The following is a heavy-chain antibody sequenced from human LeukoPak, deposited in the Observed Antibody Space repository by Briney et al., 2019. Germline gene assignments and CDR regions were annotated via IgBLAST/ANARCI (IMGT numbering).Heavy chain of an antibody. CDR2: MYHSGST. D-gene: IGHD7-27*01. CDR3: ARGFRGDNFDY. V-gene: IGHV4-38-2*02. CDR1: GYSISSAYY. J-gene: IGHJ4*02. Sequence: PSETLSLTCSVSGYSISSAYYWGWIRQPPGKGLEWIGTMYHSGSTNYNPSLKSRVTISVDTSKNQFSLKLSSVTAADTAVYFCARGFRGDNFDYWGQGTLVTVSS.